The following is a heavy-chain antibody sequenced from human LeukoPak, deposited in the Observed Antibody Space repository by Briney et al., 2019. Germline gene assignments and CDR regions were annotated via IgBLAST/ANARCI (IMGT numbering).Heavy chain of an antibody. D-gene: IGHD6-13*01. CDR3: ARDLSQQLVEVFNNWFDP. CDR2: IYYSGST. CDR1: GGSISSYY. V-gene: IGHV4-59*12. J-gene: IGHJ5*02. Sequence: SETLSLTCTVSGGSISSYYWSWIRQPPGKGLEWIGYIYYSGSTNYNPSPKSRVTMSVDTSKNQFSLKLSSVTAADTAVYYCARDLSQQLVEVFNNWFDPWGQGTLVTVSS.